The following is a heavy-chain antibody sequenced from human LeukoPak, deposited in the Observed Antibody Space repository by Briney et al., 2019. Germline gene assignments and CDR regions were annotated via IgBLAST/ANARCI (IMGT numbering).Heavy chain of an antibody. J-gene: IGHJ4*02. CDR3: ARESRAETTYYFDY. CDR2: IIPILGIA. D-gene: IGHD1-14*01. Sequence: VASVKVSCKASGGTFSSYAISWVRQAPGQGLEWMGRIIPILGIANYAQKLQGRVTITADKSTSTAYMELSSLRSEDTAVYYCARESRAETTYYFDYWGQGTLVTVSS. V-gene: IGHV1-69*04. CDR1: GGTFSSYA.